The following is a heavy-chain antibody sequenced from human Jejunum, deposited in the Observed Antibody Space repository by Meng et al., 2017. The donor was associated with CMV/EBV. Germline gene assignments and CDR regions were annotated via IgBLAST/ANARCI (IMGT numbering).Heavy chain of an antibody. D-gene: IGHD3-10*02. CDR2: TYYRSKYYN. J-gene: IGHJ4*02. CDR1: GDSVSSNSAA. CDR3: ARDWGDVRGGFDF. V-gene: IGHV6-1*01. Sequence: GQLQQSSPGLVKPSQTLSLSCAISGDSVSSNSAAWNWIMQSPSRGLEWLGRTYYRSKYYNDYALSVKSRITINPDTSKNQFSLQLNSVTPEDTAIYYCARDWGDVRGGFDFWGQGTLVTVSS.